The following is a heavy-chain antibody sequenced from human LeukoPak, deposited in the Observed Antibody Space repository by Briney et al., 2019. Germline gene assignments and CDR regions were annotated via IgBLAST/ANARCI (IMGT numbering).Heavy chain of an antibody. CDR3: AKRGLSGTKEFDY. V-gene: IGHV3-23*01. J-gene: IGHJ4*02. D-gene: IGHD1-7*01. Sequence: GGSLRLSCAASGFTFSSYAMSWVRQAPGKGLEWVSAISGSGGSTYYADSVKGRFTISRDNSKNTLYLHMNSLRAEDTAVYYCAKRGLSGTKEFDYWGQGTLVTVSS. CDR2: ISGSGGST. CDR1: GFTFSSYA.